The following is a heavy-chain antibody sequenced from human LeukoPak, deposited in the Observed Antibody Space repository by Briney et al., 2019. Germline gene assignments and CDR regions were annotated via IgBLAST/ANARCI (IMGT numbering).Heavy chain of an antibody. V-gene: IGHV3-9*01. CDR1: GFTFDDYA. CDR3: AKDRRIAAAGSFDY. Sequence: GGSLRLSCAASGFTFDDYAMPWVRQAPGKGLEWVSGISWNSGSIGYADSVKGRFTISRDNAKNSLYLQMNSLRAEDTALYYCAKDRRIAAAGSFDYWGQGTLVTVSS. D-gene: IGHD6-13*01. J-gene: IGHJ4*02. CDR2: ISWNSGSI.